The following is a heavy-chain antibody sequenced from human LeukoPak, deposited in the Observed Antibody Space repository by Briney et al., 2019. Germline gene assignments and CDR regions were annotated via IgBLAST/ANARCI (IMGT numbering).Heavy chain of an antibody. D-gene: IGHD3-9*01. V-gene: IGHV3-11*01. J-gene: IGHJ6*02. CDR2: ISNSGAST. Sequence: GGSLRLSCAGSGFRFSDYFMSWVRQAPGKGLEWVSYISNSGASTTYADSVRGRFTVSRDNTMNSLYLQMNSLRVEDTAVYYCATGRRYFDYYYGMDVWGQGTTVTVSS. CDR3: ATGRRYFDYYYGMDV. CDR1: GFRFSDYF.